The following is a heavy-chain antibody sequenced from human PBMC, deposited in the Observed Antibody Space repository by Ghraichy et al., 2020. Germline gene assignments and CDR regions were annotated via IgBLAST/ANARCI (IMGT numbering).Heavy chain of an antibody. CDR2: IYYSGST. V-gene: IGHV4-59*01. J-gene: IGHJ4*02. D-gene: IGHD6-19*01. Sequence: SETLSLTCTVSGGSISSYYWSWIRQPPGKGLEWIGYIYYSGSTNYNPSLKSRVTISVDTSKNQFSLKLSSGTAADTAVYYCARTTRAGLFDYWGQGTLVTVSS. CDR3: ARTTRAGLFDY. CDR1: GGSISSYY.